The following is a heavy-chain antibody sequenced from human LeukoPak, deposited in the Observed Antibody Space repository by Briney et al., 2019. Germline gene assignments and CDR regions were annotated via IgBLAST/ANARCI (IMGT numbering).Heavy chain of an antibody. CDR2: IYYSGST. CDR3: ARHDSAEPRNIYWYFDL. CDR1: GGSISSYY. Sequence: SETLSLTCTVSGGSISSYYWSWIRQPPGKGLEWIGYIYYSGSTNYNPSLKSRVTISVDTSKNQFSLKLSSVTAADTAVYYCARHDSAEPRNIYWYFDLWGRGTLVTVSS. J-gene: IGHJ2*01. D-gene: IGHD3-22*01. V-gene: IGHV4-59*01.